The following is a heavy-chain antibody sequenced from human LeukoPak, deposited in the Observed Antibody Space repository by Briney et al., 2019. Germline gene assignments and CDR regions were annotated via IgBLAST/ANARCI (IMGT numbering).Heavy chain of an antibody. CDR3: ARSTIAARPFYYYYYGMDV. J-gene: IGHJ6*02. D-gene: IGHD6-6*01. V-gene: IGHV4-59*08. CDR2: IYYSGST. Sequence: SETLSLTCTVSGGSISSYYWSWIRQPPGKALEWIGYIYYSGSTNYNPSLKSRVTISVDTSKNQFSLKLSSVTAADTAVYYCARSTIAARPFYYYYYGMDVWGQGTTVTVSS. CDR1: GGSISSYY.